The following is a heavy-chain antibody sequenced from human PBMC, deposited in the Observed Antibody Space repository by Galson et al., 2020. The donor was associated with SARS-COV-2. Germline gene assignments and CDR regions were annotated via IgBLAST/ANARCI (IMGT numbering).Heavy chain of an antibody. D-gene: IGHD3-3*01. Sequence: ASVKVSCKASGYTFTSYDINWVRQATGQGLEWMGWMNPNSGNTGYAQKFQGRVTMTRNTSISTAYMELSSLRSEDTAVYYCARGVGDFWSGYYTGNWFDPWGQGTLVTVSS. V-gene: IGHV1-8*01. CDR3: ARGVGDFWSGYYTGNWFDP. CDR1: GYTFTSYD. J-gene: IGHJ5*02. CDR2: MNPNSGNT.